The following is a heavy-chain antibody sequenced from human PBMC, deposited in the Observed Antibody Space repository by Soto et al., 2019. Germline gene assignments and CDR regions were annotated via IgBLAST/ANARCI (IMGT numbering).Heavy chain of an antibody. J-gene: IGHJ4*02. CDR3: AKAPRPIVVVPAAIDY. CDR1: GFTFSSYA. V-gene: IGHV3-23*01. D-gene: IGHD2-2*01. Sequence: GGSLRLSCAASGFTFSSYAMSWVRQAPGKGLEWVSAISGSGGSTYYADSVKGRFTISRDNSKNTLYLQMNSRRAEYTAVYYCAKAPRPIVVVPAAIDYWGQGTLVTVSS. CDR2: ISGSGGST.